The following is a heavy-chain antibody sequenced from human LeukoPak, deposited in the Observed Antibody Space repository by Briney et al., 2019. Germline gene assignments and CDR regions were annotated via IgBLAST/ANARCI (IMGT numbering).Heavy chain of an antibody. V-gene: IGHV3-30*18. CDR3: AKTAVEHWYAYCDY. D-gene: IGHD5-18*01. Sequence: TGGSLRLSCVASGFTFSSLGMHWVRQAPGKGLEWLAVISFDGYNKYYADSVKGRFTISRDNSKNTLYLQMNSLRAEDTAVYYCAKTAVEHWYAYCDYWVQGTLVTVSS. J-gene: IGHJ4*02. CDR1: GFTFSSLG. CDR2: ISFDGYNK.